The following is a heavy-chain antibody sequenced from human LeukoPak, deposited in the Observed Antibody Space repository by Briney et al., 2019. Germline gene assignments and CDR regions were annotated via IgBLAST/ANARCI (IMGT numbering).Heavy chain of an antibody. CDR1: GGTFSSYA. J-gene: IGHJ6*02. Sequence: ASVKVSCKASGGTFSSYAISWVRQAPGQGLEWMGRIIPILGIANYAQKFQGRVTITADKSTSTAYMELSSLRSEDTAVYYCARDSGSYPYYGMDVWGQGTTVTVSS. CDR3: ARDSGSYPYYGMDV. CDR2: IIPILGIA. V-gene: IGHV1-69*04. D-gene: IGHD1-26*01.